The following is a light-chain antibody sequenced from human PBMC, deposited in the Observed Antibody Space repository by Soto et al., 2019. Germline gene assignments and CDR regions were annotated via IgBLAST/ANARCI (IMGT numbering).Light chain of an antibody. Sequence: AIRMTQSPSSLSASTGDRVTITCRASQGISSYLAWYQQKPGKAPKLLIYAASTLQSGVPSRFSGSRSGTDFTLTISCLQSEDFATYYCQQYYSYPWTFGQGTNVEIK. CDR2: AAS. V-gene: IGKV1-8*01. CDR3: QQYYSYPWT. J-gene: IGKJ1*01. CDR1: QGISSY.